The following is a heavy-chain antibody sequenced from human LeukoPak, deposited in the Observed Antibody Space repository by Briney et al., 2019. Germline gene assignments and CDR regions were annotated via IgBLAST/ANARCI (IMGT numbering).Heavy chain of an antibody. D-gene: IGHD1-1*01. V-gene: IGHV3-23*01. CDR1: GFTFSSYA. J-gene: IGHJ4*02. CDR3: AKERGSLPTGQNRFDY. CDR2: ISGGGDNT. Sequence: GGSLRLSCAASGFTFSSYAVSWVRQAPGKGLEWVSAISGGGDNTYYANSVKGRFTISRDNSKDTLYLHMNSLRAEDTAVYYCAKERGSLPTGQNRFDYWGQGTLVTVSS.